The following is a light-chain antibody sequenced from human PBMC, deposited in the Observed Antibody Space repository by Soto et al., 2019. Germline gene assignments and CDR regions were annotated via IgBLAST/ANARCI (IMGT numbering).Light chain of an antibody. CDR2: GAS. CDR1: QSVSSN. V-gene: IGKV3-15*01. J-gene: IGKJ2*01. CDR3: QQYNNWPPRMYT. Sequence: EIVMTQSPATLSVSPGERATLSCRASQSVSSNLAWYQQTPGQAPRLLIYGASTRATGIPARFSGSGSGTEFTLTISSLQSEDFAVYYCQQYNNWPPRMYTFGQGTKLEIK.